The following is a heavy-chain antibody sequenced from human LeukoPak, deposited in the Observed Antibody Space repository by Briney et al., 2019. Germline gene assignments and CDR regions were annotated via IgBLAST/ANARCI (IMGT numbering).Heavy chain of an antibody. CDR2: SYYSGTT. V-gene: IGHV4-59*01. D-gene: IGHD3-9*01. CDR1: GGSISSYY. CDR3: ARLPWGISTGYCRCFDF. J-gene: IGHJ4*02. Sequence: SETLSLTCTVSGGSISSYYWSWIRQPAGKGLEWIGYSYYSGTTNYNPSLKSRVTISVDTSKNQFSLKLSSVTAADTAVYYCARLPWGISTGYCRCFDFWGQGTLVTVSS.